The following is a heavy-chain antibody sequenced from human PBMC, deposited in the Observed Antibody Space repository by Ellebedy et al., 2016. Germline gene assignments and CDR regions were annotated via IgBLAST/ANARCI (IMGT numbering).Heavy chain of an antibody. Sequence: SETLSLTCTVSGDSISSDYWNWIRQPPGGGLEWNGYIYYRGSPKYNPPLESRVTMSVDTSKSQFSLKVTSVTAADTAVYYCARDSRVGGVYWYFDLWGRGTLVTVSS. D-gene: IGHD3-10*01. CDR2: IYYRGSP. V-gene: IGHV4-59*01. CDR1: GDSISSDY. CDR3: ARDSRVGGVYWYFDL. J-gene: IGHJ2*01.